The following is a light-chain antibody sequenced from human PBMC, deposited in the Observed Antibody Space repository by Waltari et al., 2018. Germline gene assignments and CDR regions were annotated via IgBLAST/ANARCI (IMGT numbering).Light chain of an antibody. V-gene: IGKV4-1*01. Sequence: DIVMTQSPDSLAVSLGERATINCKSSQSIFYNSNNKNYLAWYQQKPGQPPKLLIYWASTRESGVPDRFSGSWSGTDFTLTISSLQAEDVAVYCCQQYYSIPITFGQGTRLEIK. J-gene: IGKJ5*01. CDR3: QQYYSIPIT. CDR2: WAS. CDR1: QSIFYNSNNKNY.